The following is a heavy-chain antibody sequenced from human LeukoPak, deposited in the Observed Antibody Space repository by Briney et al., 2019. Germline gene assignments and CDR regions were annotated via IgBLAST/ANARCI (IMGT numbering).Heavy chain of an antibody. V-gene: IGHV3-9*01. CDR2: ISWNSDNI. D-gene: IGHD3-10*01. CDR1: GFTFGDYA. CDR3: AKVGGLGSDYKSPHFAY. Sequence: GGSLRLSCAAAGFTFGDYAMHWVRQAPGKVLEWVSGISWNSDNIGYADSVKGRFTISRDTDQNSLYLQMNSLRPEDTALYYCAKVGGLGSDYKSPHFAYWGQGALVTVSS. J-gene: IGHJ4*02.